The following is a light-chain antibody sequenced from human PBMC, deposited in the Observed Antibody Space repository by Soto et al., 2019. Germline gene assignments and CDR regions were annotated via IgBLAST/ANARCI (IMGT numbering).Light chain of an antibody. Sequence: DIPMTQSPSTLSASVGDRVNITCRASQSISNWLAWYQQKPGKAPKFLISDASSLESGIPSRFSGSGSGTEFTLTISGLQPDDFANYFCQQYDSFPWTFGHGTKVEV. CDR3: QQYDSFPWT. J-gene: IGKJ1*01. CDR2: DAS. CDR1: QSISNW. V-gene: IGKV1-5*01.